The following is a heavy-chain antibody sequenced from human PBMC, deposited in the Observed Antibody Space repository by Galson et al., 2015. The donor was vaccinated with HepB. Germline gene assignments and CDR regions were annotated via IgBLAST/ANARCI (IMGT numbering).Heavy chain of an antibody. CDR1: GFTFSSYA. CDR2: ISWNSGSI. J-gene: IGHJ4*02. CDR3: AKWDSSGYYFDY. V-gene: IGHV3-9*01. D-gene: IGHD3-22*01. Sequence: SLRLSCAASGFTFSSYAMHWVRHAPGKGLEWVSGISWNSGSIGYADSVKGRFTISRDNAKNSLYLQMNSLRAEDTALYYCAKWDSSGYYFDYWGQGTLVTVSS.